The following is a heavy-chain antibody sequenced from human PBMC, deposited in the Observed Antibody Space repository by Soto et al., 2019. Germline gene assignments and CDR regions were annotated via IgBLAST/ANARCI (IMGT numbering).Heavy chain of an antibody. J-gene: IGHJ4*02. CDR3: ARDPGGHYCTSTSCLYFFYH. CDR1: GFTFSNHA. CDR2: ISDSGST. Sequence: EVQLLESGGALVQPGGSLRLSCAASGFTFSNHAMNWVRQAPGKGLEWVSTISDSGSTYYADSVKGRFTISSDNSKNTLYLQMNSLRAEDTAVYYCARDPGGHYCTSTSCLYFFYHWGQGTLVIVSS. D-gene: IGHD2-2*01. V-gene: IGHV3-23*01.